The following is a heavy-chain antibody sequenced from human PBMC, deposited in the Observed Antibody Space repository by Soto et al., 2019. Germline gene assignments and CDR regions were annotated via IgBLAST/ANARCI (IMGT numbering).Heavy chain of an antibody. D-gene: IGHD2-8*01. CDR1: GFTFSSYW. CDR3: ARDHVTFKGVQADGMDV. J-gene: IGHJ6*02. CDR2: INQGGSEK. V-gene: IGHV3-7*03. Sequence: PGGSLRLSCAASGFTFSSYWMSWVRQAPGKGLEWVANINQGGSEKYYVDSVKGRFTISRDNAKNSLYLQMNSLRPEDTAVYYCARDHVTFKGVQADGMDVWGQGTTVTVSS.